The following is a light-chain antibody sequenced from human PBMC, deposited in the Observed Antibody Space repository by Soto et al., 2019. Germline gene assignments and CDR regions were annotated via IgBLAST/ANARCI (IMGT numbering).Light chain of an antibody. Sequence: EVVLTQSPATLSVSPGDRATLSCRASQYIGSAVAWYHQRSGQAPRLLIFDASIRVPTTPARFSGSGSGTEFTLTISSLQSDDFAVYYCQQYSSWVWTFGQGTKVDIK. CDR1: QYIGSA. CDR2: DAS. CDR3: QQYSSWVWT. J-gene: IGKJ1*01. V-gene: IGKV3-15*01.